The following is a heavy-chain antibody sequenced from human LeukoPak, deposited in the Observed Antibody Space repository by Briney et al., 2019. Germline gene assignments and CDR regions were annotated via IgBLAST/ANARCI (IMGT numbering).Heavy chain of an antibody. J-gene: IGHJ4*02. Sequence: GGSLRLSCAASGFTFSDFNFHWVRQAPGKELEWMAFISHDGSKNQHADSVKGRFTISRDNSKSTLYLQMNSLRIEDTAVYYCAKDSSGWYNWGQGTLVTVSS. CDR3: AKDSSGWYN. V-gene: IGHV3-30-3*01. D-gene: IGHD6-19*01. CDR1: GFTFSDFN. CDR2: ISHDGSKN.